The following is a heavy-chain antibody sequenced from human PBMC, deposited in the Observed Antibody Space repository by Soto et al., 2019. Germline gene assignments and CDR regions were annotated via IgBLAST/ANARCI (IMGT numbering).Heavy chain of an antibody. V-gene: IGHV4-4*02. CDR3: ARAVAGPLFRAFDI. D-gene: IGHD6-19*01. Sequence: SETLSLTCAVSSGSISSSNWWSWVRQPPGKGLEWIGEIYHSGSTNYNPSLKSRVTISVDKSKNQFSLKLGSVTAADTAVYYCARAVAGPLFRAFDIWGQGTMVTVSS. CDR1: SGSISSSNW. CDR2: IYHSGST. J-gene: IGHJ3*02.